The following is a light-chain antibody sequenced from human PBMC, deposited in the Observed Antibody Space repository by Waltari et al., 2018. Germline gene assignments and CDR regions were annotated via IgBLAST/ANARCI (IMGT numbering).Light chain of an antibody. CDR1: SGHSSNI. V-gene: IGLV4-69*01. CDR3: ETGGHGTWV. J-gene: IGLJ3*02. Sequence: QLVLTQSPSASASLGASVKLTCTLSSGHSSNIIAWLPQQPGKGPRYLMKVNSDCSHRKGDEIPDRFSGSSSGAERYLTISSLQSEDEADYYCETGGHGTWVFGGGTKLTVL. CDR2: VNSDCSH.